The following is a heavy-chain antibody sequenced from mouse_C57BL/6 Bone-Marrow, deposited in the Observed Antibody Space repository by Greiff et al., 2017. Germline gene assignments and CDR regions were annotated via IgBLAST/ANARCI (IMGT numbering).Heavy chain of an antibody. CDR3: ARSISGYSSVYAMDY. D-gene: IGHD3-2*02. CDR1: GYTFTSYW. J-gene: IGHJ4*01. Sequence: QVQLQQPGAELVRPGTSVTLSCKASGYTFTSYWMHWVKQRPGQGLEWIGVIDPSDSYTNYNQKFKGKATLTVDTSSSTAYMQLSSLTSEDSAVYYCARSISGYSSVYAMDYGGQGTSVTVSS. V-gene: IGHV1-59*01. CDR2: IDPSDSYT.